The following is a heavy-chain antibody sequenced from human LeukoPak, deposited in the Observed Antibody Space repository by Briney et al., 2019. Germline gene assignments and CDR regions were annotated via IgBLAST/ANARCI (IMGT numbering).Heavy chain of an antibody. V-gene: IGHV3-23*01. Sequence: GGSLRLSCAASGFTFGSYAMSWVRQAPGKGLEWVSAISGSGGSTYYADSVKGRFTISRDNSKNTLYLQMNSLRAEDTAVYYCAKASGSYRYFDYWGQGTLVTVSS. CDR1: GFTFGSYA. D-gene: IGHD1-26*01. J-gene: IGHJ4*02. CDR3: AKASGSYRYFDY. CDR2: ISGSGGST.